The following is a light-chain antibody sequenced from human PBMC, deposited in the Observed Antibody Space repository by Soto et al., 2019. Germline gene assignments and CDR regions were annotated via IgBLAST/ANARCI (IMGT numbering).Light chain of an antibody. CDR3: QQYAYLPLT. J-gene: IGKJ4*01. Sequence: EIVLTQSPGTLSLSPGEGATLSCRASQIISNNFLAWYQQKPGQAPRLLIYGASTRATGIPDRFSGSGSGTDFTLTISRLEPEDFAVFYCQQYAYLPLTFGGGNKVEIK. V-gene: IGKV3-20*01. CDR2: GAS. CDR1: QIISNNF.